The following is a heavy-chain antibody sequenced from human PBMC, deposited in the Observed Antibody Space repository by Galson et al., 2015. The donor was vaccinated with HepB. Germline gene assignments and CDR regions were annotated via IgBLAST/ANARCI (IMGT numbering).Heavy chain of an antibody. J-gene: IGHJ6*03. D-gene: IGHD4-17*01. CDR3: ARGSIYGDSLVYYYYYYMDV. CDR1: GGTFSSYA. V-gene: IGHV1-69*13. CDR2: IIPIFGTA. Sequence: SVKVSCKASGGTFSSYAISWVRQAPGQGLEWMGGIIPIFGTANYAQKFQGRVTITADESTSTAYMELSSLRSEDTAVYYCARGSIYGDSLVYYYYYYMDVWGKGTTVTVSS.